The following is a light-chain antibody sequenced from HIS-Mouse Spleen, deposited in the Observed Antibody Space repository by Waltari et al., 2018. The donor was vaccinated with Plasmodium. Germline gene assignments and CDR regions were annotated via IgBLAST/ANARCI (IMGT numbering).Light chain of an antibody. CDR2: EDS. CDR1: ALPKDY. CDR3: YSTDSSGNHRV. V-gene: IGLV3-10*01. Sequence: SYELTQPPSVSVSPGQTARITCSGAALPKDYAYWYQQKSGQAPVLVIYEDSKRPSGIPERFSVSSSGTMATLTISGAQVEDEADYYCYSTDSSGNHRVFGGGTKLTVL. J-gene: IGLJ3*02.